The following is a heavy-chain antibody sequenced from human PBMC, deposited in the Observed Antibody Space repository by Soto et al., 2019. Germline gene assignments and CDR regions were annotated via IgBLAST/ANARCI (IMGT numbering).Heavy chain of an antibody. J-gene: IGHJ4*02. V-gene: IGHV3-30-3*01. CDR3: ARGDYGDYVYGGY. Sequence: QVQLVESGGGVVQPGRSLRLSCAASGFTFSSYAMHWVRQAPGKGLEWVAVISYDGSNKYYADSVKGRFTISRDNSKNTLYLQMNSLRAEDTAVYYCARGDYGDYVYGGYWGQGTLVTVSS. D-gene: IGHD4-17*01. CDR1: GFTFSSYA. CDR2: ISYDGSNK.